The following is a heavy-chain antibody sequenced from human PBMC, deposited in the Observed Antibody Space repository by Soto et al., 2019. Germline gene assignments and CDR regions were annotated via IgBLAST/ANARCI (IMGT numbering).Heavy chain of an antibody. CDR2: ISCNSGSI. D-gene: IGHD6-6*01. CDR3: AKEARYWYFDL. J-gene: IGHJ2*01. CDR1: GFTFDDYA. Sequence: EVQLVESGGGLVQPGRSLRLSCAASGFTFDDYAMHWVRQAPGKGLEWVSGISCNSGSIGYADSVKGLFTISRDNAKNSLYLQMNSLRAEDTALYYCAKEARYWYFDLWGRGTLVTVSS. V-gene: IGHV3-9*01.